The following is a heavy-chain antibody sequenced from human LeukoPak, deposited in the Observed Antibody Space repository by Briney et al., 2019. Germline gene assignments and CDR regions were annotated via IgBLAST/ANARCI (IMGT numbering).Heavy chain of an antibody. CDR2: IYDSGST. Sequence: PSETLSLTCPVSGGSISSGAYYWSWLRQHPGKGLEWIGYIYDSGSTYYNPSPESRVTISVYTSKNQFSLKLSSVTAADTAGYYCARGVRWLQLSYFDYWGQGPLVTVSS. V-gene: IGHV4-31*03. CDR3: ARGVRWLQLSYFDY. CDR1: GGSISSGAYY. D-gene: IGHD5-24*01. J-gene: IGHJ4*02.